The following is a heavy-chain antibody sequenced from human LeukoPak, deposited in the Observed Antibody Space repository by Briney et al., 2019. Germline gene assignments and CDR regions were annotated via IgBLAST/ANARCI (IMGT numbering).Heavy chain of an antibody. CDR2: IYYSGST. J-gene: IGHJ6*03. V-gene: IGHV4-4*07. CDR1: GGSISSYY. CDR3: ARGAMVRGVIVYYYYYMDV. D-gene: IGHD3-10*01. Sequence: SETLSLTCTVSGGSISSYYWSWIRQPAGKGLEWIGSIYYSGSTYYNPSLKSRVTISVDTSKNQFSLKLSSVAAADTAVYYCARGAMVRGVIVYYYYYMDVWGKGTTVTVSS.